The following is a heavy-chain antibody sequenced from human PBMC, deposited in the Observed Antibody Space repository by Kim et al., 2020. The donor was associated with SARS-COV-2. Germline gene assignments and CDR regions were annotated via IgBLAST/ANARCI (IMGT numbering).Heavy chain of an antibody. CDR3: AKVRNAVTTPASNY. J-gene: IGHJ4*02. D-gene: IGHD4-17*01. CDR1: GFTFSSYA. Sequence: GGSLRLSCAASGFTFSSYAMSWVRQAPGKGLEWVSAISGTGDTTYYADSVKGRFTISRDNSKNTVYLQMNSLRAEDTAVYYCAKVRNAVTTPASNYWGQGTLVTVSS. V-gene: IGHV3-23*01. CDR2: ISGTGDTT.